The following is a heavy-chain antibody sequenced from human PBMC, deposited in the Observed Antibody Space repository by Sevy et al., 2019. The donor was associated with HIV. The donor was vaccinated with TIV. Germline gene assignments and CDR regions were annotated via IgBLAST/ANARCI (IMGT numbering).Heavy chain of an antibody. V-gene: IGHV3-33*01. D-gene: IGHD3-3*01. Sequence: GGSLRLSCAASAFTFSSYGMHWVRQAPGKGLEWVAVIWYDGSNKYYADSVKGRFTISRDNSKNTLYLQMNSLRAEDTAVYYCARDHGIYDFWSGYFDYWGQGTLVTVSS. CDR3: ARDHGIYDFWSGYFDY. CDR1: AFTFSSYG. J-gene: IGHJ4*02. CDR2: IWYDGSNK.